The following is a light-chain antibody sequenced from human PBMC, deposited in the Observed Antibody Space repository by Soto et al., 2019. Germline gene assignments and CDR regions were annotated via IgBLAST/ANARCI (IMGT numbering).Light chain of an antibody. J-gene: IGKJ1*01. Sequence: EIVLTQSPGTLSLSPGERATLSCRASQSVSSSHLAWYQQKPDQAPRLLIFGASNRATGIPDRFSGSGSGTDFTLTITRLEPEDFAVYYCQQYGSSPQTFGQGTKVEIK. CDR2: GAS. CDR1: QSVSSSH. V-gene: IGKV3-20*01. CDR3: QQYGSSPQT.